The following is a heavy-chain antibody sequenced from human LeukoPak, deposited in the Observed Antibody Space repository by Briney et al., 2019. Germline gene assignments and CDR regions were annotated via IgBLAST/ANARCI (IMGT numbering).Heavy chain of an antibody. Sequence: GGSLRLSCAASGLTFSSYSMNWVRQAPGKGLEWVSYISSSSSTIYYADSVKGRFTISRDNAKNSLYLQMNSLRAEDTAVYYCARGVSDTPMGYWGQGTLVTVSS. J-gene: IGHJ4*02. D-gene: IGHD2-15*01. CDR2: ISSSSSTI. CDR3: ARGVSDTPMGY. V-gene: IGHV3-48*01. CDR1: GLTFSSYS.